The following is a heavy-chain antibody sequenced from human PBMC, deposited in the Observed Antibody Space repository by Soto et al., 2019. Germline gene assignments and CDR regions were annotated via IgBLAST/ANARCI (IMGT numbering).Heavy chain of an antibody. Sequence: LSLTCTVSGGSISSGGYYWSWIRQHPGKGLEWIGYIYYSGSTYYNPSLKSRVTISVDTSKNQFSLKLSSVTAADTAVYYCARDLDVAAAGRGYFDYWGQGTLVTVSS. V-gene: IGHV4-31*03. D-gene: IGHD6-13*01. J-gene: IGHJ4*02. CDR2: IYYSGST. CDR3: ARDLDVAAAGRGYFDY. CDR1: GGSISSGGYY.